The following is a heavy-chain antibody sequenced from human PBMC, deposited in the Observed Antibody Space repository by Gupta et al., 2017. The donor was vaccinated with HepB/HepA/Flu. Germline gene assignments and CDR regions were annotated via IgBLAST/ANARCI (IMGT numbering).Heavy chain of an antibody. D-gene: IGHD1-20*01. CDR2: TYYRSKWYN. CDR3: AREGISGEFDY. J-gene: IGHJ4*02. V-gene: IGHV6-1*01. Sequence: NWIRQSPSRGLEWLGRTYYRSKWYNDYALSVKSRITINPDTSKNQFSLQLNSVTPEDTAVYYCAREGISGEFDYWGQGTLVTVSS.